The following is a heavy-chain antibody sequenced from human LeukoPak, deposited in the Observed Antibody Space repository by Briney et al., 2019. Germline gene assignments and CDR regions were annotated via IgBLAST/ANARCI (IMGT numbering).Heavy chain of an antibody. V-gene: IGHV1-8*03. CDR3: ARGYYGSGSHNWFDP. CDR2: MNPNSGNT. J-gene: IGHJ5*02. CDR1: GYTFTSYD. D-gene: IGHD3-10*01. Sequence: ASVKVSCKASGYTFTSYDINWVRQATGQGLEWMGWMNPNSGNTGYAQKFQGRVTITRNTSISTAYMVLSSLRSEDTAVYYCARGYYGSGSHNWFDPCGQGTLVTVSS.